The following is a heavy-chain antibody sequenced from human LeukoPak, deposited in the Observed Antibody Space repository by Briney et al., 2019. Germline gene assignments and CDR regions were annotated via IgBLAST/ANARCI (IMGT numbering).Heavy chain of an antibody. Sequence: PSETLSLTCTVSGGSISSYYWSWIRQPPGKGLEWIGYIYYSGSTNYNPSLKSRVTISVDTSKNQFSLKLSSVTAADTAVYYCARGQQDSISGFDYWGQETLVTVSS. CDR3: ARGQQDSISGFDY. CDR2: IYYSGST. D-gene: IGHD3-22*01. CDR1: GGSISSYY. J-gene: IGHJ4*02. V-gene: IGHV4-59*01.